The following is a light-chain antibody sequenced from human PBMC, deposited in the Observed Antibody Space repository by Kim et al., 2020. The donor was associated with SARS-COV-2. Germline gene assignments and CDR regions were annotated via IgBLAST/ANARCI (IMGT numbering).Light chain of an antibody. CDR1: QSVGSN. J-gene: IGKJ2*01. Sequence: EIVMTQSPATLSVSPGERATLSCRARQSVGSNLAWYQQRPGQAPRLLIYGASTRATGVPARFSGSGSGTEFTLTISSPQSEDFAVYYCQQYNRWPPYIFGQGTKLEIK. CDR3: QQYNRWPPYI. V-gene: IGKV3-15*01. CDR2: GAS.